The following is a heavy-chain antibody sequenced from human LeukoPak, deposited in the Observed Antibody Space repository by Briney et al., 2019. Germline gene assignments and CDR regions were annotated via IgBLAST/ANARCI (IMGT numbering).Heavy chain of an antibody. J-gene: IGHJ4*02. CDR1: GFTFNTYG. D-gene: IGHD2-2*01. Sequence: GRSLRLSCVASGFTFNTYGIHWVRQAPGKGLEWVAGISSDGNNKDYSDSVKGRFTISRDNSKNTLYLQMSSLRAEDTAVYYCAKAAHCTSTSCHFSGYAQRPLDSWGQGTLVTVSS. V-gene: IGHV3-30*18. CDR3: AKAAHCTSTSCHFSGYAQRPLDS. CDR2: ISSDGNNK.